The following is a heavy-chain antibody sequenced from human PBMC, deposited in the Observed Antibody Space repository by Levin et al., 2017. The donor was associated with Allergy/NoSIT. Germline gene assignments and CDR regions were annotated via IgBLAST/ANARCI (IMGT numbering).Heavy chain of an antibody. J-gene: IGHJ4*02. D-gene: IGHD6-13*01. CDR1: GFTFSTYA. CDR3: ARDRYISTWTTGYFDY. Sequence: GESLKISCAASGFTFSTYAMHWVRQAPGKGLEWVALISYDGSNKYYADSVEGRFTISRDNSKNTLYLQMDSLRAEDTAVYYCARDRYISTWTTGYFDYWGQGTLVTVSS. CDR2: ISYDGSNK. V-gene: IGHV3-30-3*01.